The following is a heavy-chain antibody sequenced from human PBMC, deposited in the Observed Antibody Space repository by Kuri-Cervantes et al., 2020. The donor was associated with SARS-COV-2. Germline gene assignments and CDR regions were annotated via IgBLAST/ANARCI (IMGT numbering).Heavy chain of an antibody. J-gene: IGHJ4*02. CDR2: ISGSGGST. CDR3: AKSHYYDSSGYYYVFNTYYFDY. V-gene: IGHV3-23*01. Sequence: GESLKISCAASGFTFSSYAMSWVRQAPGKGLEWVSAISGSGGSTYYADSVKGRFTISRDNSKNTLYLQMNSLRAEDTAVYYCAKSHYYDSSGYYYVFNTYYFDYWGQGTLVTVSS. D-gene: IGHD3-22*01. CDR1: GFTFSSYA.